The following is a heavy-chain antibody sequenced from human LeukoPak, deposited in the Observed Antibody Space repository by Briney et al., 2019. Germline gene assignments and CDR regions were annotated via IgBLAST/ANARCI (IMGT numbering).Heavy chain of an antibody. CDR1: GFMFGDYA. Sequence: PGGSLRLSCAASGFMFGDYAMSWVRQAPGKGLEWVSSISGSGGSIYDADSVKGRFTISRDNLKNTLYLQMNSLRAEDTAVYYCAKTKAFTSGFPLDLWGQGTLVTVSS. V-gene: IGHV3-23*01. CDR2: ISGSGGSI. J-gene: IGHJ5*02. D-gene: IGHD3-22*01. CDR3: AKTKAFTSGFPLDL.